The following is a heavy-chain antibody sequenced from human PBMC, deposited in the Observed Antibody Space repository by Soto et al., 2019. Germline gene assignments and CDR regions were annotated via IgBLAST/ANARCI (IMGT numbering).Heavy chain of an antibody. J-gene: IGHJ4*02. CDR2: ISGSGGST. D-gene: IGHD6-13*01. CDR1: GFTFSSYA. CDR3: GRSGGIAAVGTGSGFDF. Sequence: EVQLLESGGGLVQPGGSLRLSCAASGFTFSSYAMSWVRQAPGKGLEWVSVISGSGGSTYYADSVKGRFTISRDNYKNQLYLKMNSRGAEEAAEYYWGRSGGIAAVGTGSGFDFWGQGTLVTVSS. V-gene: IGHV3-23*01.